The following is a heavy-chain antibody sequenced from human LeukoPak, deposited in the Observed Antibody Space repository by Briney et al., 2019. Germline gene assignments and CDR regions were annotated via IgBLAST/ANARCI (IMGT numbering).Heavy chain of an antibody. CDR3: ASTGYSSGWYWFDY. Sequence: SGTLSLTCAVSGGTISSSNWWSWVRQPPGKGLEWIGEIYHSGSTNYNPSLKSRVTISVDKSKNQFSLKLSSVTAADTAVYYCASTGYSSGWYWFDYWGQGTLVTVSS. V-gene: IGHV4-4*02. CDR2: IYHSGST. D-gene: IGHD6-19*01. J-gene: IGHJ4*02. CDR1: GGTISSSNW.